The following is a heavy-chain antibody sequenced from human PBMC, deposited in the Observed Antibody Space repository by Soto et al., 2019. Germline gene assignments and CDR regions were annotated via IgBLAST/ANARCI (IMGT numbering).Heavy chain of an antibody. V-gene: IGHV1-69*02. D-gene: IGHD3-10*01. CDR3: APVGMVRGVFTLGY. J-gene: IGHJ4*02. Sequence: SVKVSCKASGGTFSTYTISWVRQAPGQGLEWMGRIIPILGITIYAQKFQGRVTITADKSTSTAYMELSSLRSDDTAVYYCAPVGMVRGVFTLGYWGRGTLVTVSS. CDR2: IIPILGIT. CDR1: GGTFSTYT.